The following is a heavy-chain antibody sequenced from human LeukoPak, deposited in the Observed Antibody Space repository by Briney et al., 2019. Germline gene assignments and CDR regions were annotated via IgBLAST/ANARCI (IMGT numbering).Heavy chain of an antibody. D-gene: IGHD2-2*01. CDR3: ARGETSSYDY. V-gene: IGHV3-53*01. J-gene: IGHJ4*02. CDR2: IYSGGNT. Sequence: GRCLRLSCAASGFTFSNAWMSWVRRAPGKGLEWVSVIYSGGNTYYADSAKGRFTISRDNSKNTVYLQMNSLRDEDTAVYYCARGETSSYDYWGQGTLVTVSS. CDR1: GFTFSNAW.